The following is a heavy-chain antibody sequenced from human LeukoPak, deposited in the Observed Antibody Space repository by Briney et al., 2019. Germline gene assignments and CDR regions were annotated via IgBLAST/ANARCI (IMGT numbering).Heavy chain of an antibody. D-gene: IGHD3-16*01. J-gene: IGHJ4*02. V-gene: IGHV3-21*04. CDR2: ISGSSSYI. Sequence: PGGSLRLSCAASGFTFSTYTMKWVRQAPGKGLEWVSSISGSSSYIYYTDSVKGRFTISRDSSKNTLYLQLNSLRVDDTAVYYCATSMGGGNIDYWGQGTLVTVSS. CDR3: ATSMGGGNIDY. CDR1: GFTFSTYT.